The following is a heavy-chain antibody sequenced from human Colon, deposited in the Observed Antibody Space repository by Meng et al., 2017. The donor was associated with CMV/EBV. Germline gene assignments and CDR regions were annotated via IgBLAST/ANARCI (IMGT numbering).Heavy chain of an antibody. CDR2: IYYNGRT. V-gene: IGHV4-39*07. Sequence: SETLSLTCSVSSDYVRSSTYYWGWIRQAPGKGLEWIGNIYYNGRTNYNPSLKSRVTISMDTSKNHFSLRLSSVTAADTAVYYCAREGAGTYNHYYYGMDVWGQGTTVTVSS. CDR3: AREGAGTYNHYYYGMDV. D-gene: IGHD1-14*01. J-gene: IGHJ6*02. CDR1: SDYVRSSTYY.